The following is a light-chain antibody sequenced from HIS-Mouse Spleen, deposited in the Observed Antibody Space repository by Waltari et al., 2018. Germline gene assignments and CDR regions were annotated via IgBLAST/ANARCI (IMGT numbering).Light chain of an antibody. Sequence: SYVLTQPPSVSVAPGKTARITFGGNNIGRTSAHWYQQKPGQAPVLVVYGDSDRHSGIPERFSGSNSGNTATLTISRVEAGDEADYYCQVWDSSSDHVVFGGGTKLTVL. J-gene: IGLJ2*01. CDR3: QVWDSSSDHVV. CDR2: GDS. CDR1: NIGRTS. V-gene: IGLV3-21*03.